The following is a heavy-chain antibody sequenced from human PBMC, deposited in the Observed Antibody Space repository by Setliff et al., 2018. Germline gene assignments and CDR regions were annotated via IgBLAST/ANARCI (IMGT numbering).Heavy chain of an antibody. CDR1: GLTITNYY. D-gene: IGHD5-18*01. CDR3: ARVSRSYGLPLDY. J-gene: IGHJ4*02. CDR2: IRDKANRYTT. V-gene: IGHV3-72*01. Sequence: GGSLRLSCAASGLTITNYYMDWVRQALGKGLEWVGRIRDKANRYTTEYAASVKGRFTISRLDSEISMYLQMNSLRAEDTAVYYCARVSRSYGLPLDYWGQGTLVTVSS.